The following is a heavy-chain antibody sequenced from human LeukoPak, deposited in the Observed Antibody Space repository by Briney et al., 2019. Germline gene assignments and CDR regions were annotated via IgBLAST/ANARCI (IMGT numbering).Heavy chain of an antibody. Sequence: GESLKISCKGFGYSFTNYWIGWVRQMPGKGLEWMGIIYPGDSDTRYSPSFQGQATISVDKSISTAYLQWSSLKASDTAIYYCARRDSSSGWYFVNYWGQGTLVTVSS. CDR2: IYPGDSDT. CDR3: ARRDSSSGWYFVNY. CDR1: GYSFTNYW. V-gene: IGHV5-51*01. D-gene: IGHD6-19*01. J-gene: IGHJ4*02.